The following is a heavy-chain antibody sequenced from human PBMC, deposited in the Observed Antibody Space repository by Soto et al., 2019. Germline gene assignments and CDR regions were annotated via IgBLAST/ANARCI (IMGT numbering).Heavy chain of an antibody. V-gene: IGHV4-39*01. CDR1: GGSISSSSYY. CDR2: IYYSGST. CDR3: AKGDIVVVPAAITSSGFDP. D-gene: IGHD2-2*02. Sequence: TSETLSLTCTVSGGSISSSSYYWGWIRQPPGKGLEWIGSIYYSGSTYYNPSLKSRVTISVDTSKNQFSLKLSSVTAADTAVYYCAKGDIVVVPAAITSSGFDPWGQGTLVTVSS. J-gene: IGHJ5*02.